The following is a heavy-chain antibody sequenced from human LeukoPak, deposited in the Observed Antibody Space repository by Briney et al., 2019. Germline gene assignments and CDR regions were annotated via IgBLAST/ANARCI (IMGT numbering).Heavy chain of an antibody. CDR2: IIPIFGTA. Sequence: SVKVSCKASGGTFSSYAISWVRQAPGQGLEWMGGIIPIFGTANYAQKFQGRVTITADGSTSTAYMELSSLRSEDTAVYYCARGCSGITGLCYYYYGMDVWGQGTTVTVSS. CDR1: GGTFSSYA. J-gene: IGHJ6*02. V-gene: IGHV1-69*13. D-gene: IGHD1-20*01. CDR3: ARGCSGITGLCYYYYGMDV.